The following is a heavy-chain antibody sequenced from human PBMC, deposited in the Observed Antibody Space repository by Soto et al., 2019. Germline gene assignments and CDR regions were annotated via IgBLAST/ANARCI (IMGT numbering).Heavy chain of an antibody. CDR3: ARDFPGRFDP. Sequence: LSLSCTVCCGFIISYCWSWVRQPSGRGLEWIGRFCTSGGSNYNPSLKSRVSMSADMSSNQFSLKMNSVTAADTAVYYCARDFPGRFDPWAKGTVVTVSA. V-gene: IGHV4-4*07. CDR2: FCTSGGS. J-gene: IGHJ5*02. CDR1: CGFIISYC. D-gene: IGHD1-26*01.